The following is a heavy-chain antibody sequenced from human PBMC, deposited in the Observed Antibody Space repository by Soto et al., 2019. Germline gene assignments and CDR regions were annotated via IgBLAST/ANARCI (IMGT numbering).Heavy chain of an antibody. D-gene: IGHD2-15*01. Sequence: QVQLVQSGAEVKKPGSSVKVSCKASGGTFSSYAISWVRQAPGQGLEWMGGIIPIFGTANYAQKFQGRVTITADESTTTAYMELSSLRSEDTAVYYCARGGPSVVVVAAIDEYFQHWGQGTLVTVSS. V-gene: IGHV1-69*01. J-gene: IGHJ1*01. CDR2: IIPIFGTA. CDR3: ARGGPSVVVVAAIDEYFQH. CDR1: GGTFSSYA.